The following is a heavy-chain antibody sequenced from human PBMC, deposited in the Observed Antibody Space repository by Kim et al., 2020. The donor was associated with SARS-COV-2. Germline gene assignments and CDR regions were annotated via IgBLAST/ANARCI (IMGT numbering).Heavy chain of an antibody. D-gene: IGHD1-26*01. Sequence: SETLSLTCTVSGGSISSSSYYWGWIRQPPGKGLEWIGSIYYSGSTYYNPSLKSRVTISVDTSKNQFSLKLSSVTAADTAVDYCARIGRYYYGMDVWGQGTTVTVSS. V-gene: IGHV4-39*01. CDR1: GGSISSSSYY. CDR2: IYYSGST. CDR3: ARIGRYYYGMDV. J-gene: IGHJ6*02.